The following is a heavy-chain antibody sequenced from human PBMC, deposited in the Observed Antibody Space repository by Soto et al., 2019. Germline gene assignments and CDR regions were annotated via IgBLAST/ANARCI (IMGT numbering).Heavy chain of an antibody. CDR3: AILTPIRRAMITNINFGF. D-gene: IGHD3-10*01. V-gene: IGHV1-24*01. J-gene: IGHJ4*02. CDR1: GHTLTELS. Sequence: ASVKVSCKISGHTLTELSIHWVRQAPGKVLEWMGGFDPEGGEAIYAQKWHGRVAVTEDTLTGTAYMALRGLNSDDTAVYYCAILTPIRRAMITNINFGFGGQGTPVTVSS. CDR2: FDPEGGEA.